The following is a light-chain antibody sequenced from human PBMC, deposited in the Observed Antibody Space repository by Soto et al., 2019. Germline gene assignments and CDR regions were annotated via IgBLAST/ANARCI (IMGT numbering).Light chain of an antibody. V-gene: IGKV3-20*01. CDR3: QQLGT. J-gene: IGKJ1*01. CDR1: QSVRSNY. Sequence: EIVLTQSPGTLSLSPGERATLSCRASQSVRSNYLAWYQQKPGQAPRLLIYGASSRATGIPDRFSGSGSGTDFTLTISRLEAEDFAVYYCQQLGTFGQGTKVEI. CDR2: GAS.